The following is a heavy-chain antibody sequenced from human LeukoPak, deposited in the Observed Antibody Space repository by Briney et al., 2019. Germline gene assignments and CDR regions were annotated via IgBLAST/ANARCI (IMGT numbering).Heavy chain of an antibody. D-gene: IGHD6-19*01. CDR3: AGGDSSGWTDFDY. J-gene: IGHJ4*02. V-gene: IGHV4-59*08. CDR1: GGSISSFY. CDR2: ISYRGST. Sequence: SETLSLTCTVSGGSISSFYWSWIRQPPGKGLEWIGFISYRGSTNYNPSLKSRVTISLDTSKKQFSLKLGSVTAADTAVFYCAGGDSSGWTDFDYWGQGTLVTVSS.